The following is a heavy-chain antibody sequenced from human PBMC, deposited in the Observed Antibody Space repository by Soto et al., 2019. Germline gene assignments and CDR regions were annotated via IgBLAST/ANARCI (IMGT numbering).Heavy chain of an antibody. J-gene: IGHJ6*02. CDR1: GFTLSSYW. D-gene: IGHD2-2*02. Sequence: GGSLRLSCAASGFTLSSYWMHWVRQAPGKGLVWVSRIHTDGSSTSYADSVKGRFTISRDSAKSTLYLQMSSLRAEDTAVYYCSRELPTAIRGGYYYSYGMDVWGQGTTVTVSS. V-gene: IGHV3-74*01. CDR2: IHTDGSST. CDR3: SRELPTAIRGGYYYSYGMDV.